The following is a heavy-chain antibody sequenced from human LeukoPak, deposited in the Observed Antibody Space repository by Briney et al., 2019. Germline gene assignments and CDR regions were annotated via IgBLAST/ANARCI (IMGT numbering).Heavy chain of an antibody. CDR3: ATSRPGDGYNYFSYYYYYYMDV. J-gene: IGHJ6*03. CDR2: IYSGGST. D-gene: IGHD5-24*01. CDR1: GFTFTDHW. Sequence: GGSLRLSCAASGFTFTDHWMHWVRQAPGKGLEWVSVIYSGGSTYYADSVKGRFTISRDNSKNTLYLQMNSLRAEDTAVYYCATSRPGDGYNYFSYYYYYYMDVWGKGTTVTVSS. V-gene: IGHV3-53*01.